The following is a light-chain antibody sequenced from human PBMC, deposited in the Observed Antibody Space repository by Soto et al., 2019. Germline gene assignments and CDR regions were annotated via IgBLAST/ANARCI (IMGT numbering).Light chain of an antibody. Sequence: QSALTQPASVSGSPGQSITISCTGTSSDVGGYNYVSWYQQHPGKAPKLMIYDVSNRPSGVSNRFSGSKSGNTASLTISGLPAEDETDYYCSSYTSSSTLVVCGGGTKLTVL. CDR1: SSDVGGYNY. CDR3: SSYTSSSTLVV. J-gene: IGLJ2*01. V-gene: IGLV2-14*01. CDR2: DVS.